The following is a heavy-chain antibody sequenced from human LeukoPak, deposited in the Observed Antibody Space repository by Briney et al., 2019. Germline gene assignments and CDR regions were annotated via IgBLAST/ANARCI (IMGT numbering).Heavy chain of an antibody. J-gene: IGHJ6*04. CDR3: AKDSITMVRGVQIYYYGMDV. CDR1: GFTFSSYG. D-gene: IGHD3-10*01. CDR2: ISYDGSNK. Sequence: GGSLRLSCAASGFTFSSYGMHWVRQAPGKGLEWVAVISYDGSNKYYADSVKGRFTISRDNSKNTLYLQMNSLRAEDTAVYYCAKDSITMVRGVQIYYYGMDVWGKGTTVTVSS. V-gene: IGHV3-30*18.